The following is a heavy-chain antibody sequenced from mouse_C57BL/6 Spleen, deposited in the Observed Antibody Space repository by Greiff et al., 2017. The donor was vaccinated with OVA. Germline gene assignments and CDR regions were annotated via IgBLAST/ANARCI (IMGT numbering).Heavy chain of an antibody. CDR3: AREGYSNHFDY. CDR1: GYAFSSSW. J-gene: IGHJ2*01. D-gene: IGHD2-5*01. CDR2: IYPGDGDT. V-gene: IGHV1-82*01. Sequence: QVQLQQSGPELVKPGASVKISCKASGYAFSSSWMNWVKQRPGKGLEWIGRIYPGDGDTNYNGKFKGKATLTADKSSSTAYMQLSSLTSDDSAVCFCAREGYSNHFDYWGQGTTLTVSS.